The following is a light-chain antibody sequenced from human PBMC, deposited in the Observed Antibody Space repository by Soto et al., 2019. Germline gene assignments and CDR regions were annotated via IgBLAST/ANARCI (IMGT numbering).Light chain of an antibody. V-gene: IGKV3-11*01. CDR3: QQRSDWIT. J-gene: IGKJ5*01. CDR1: RSVSNS. Sequence: EIVLTQSPCTLSLSPGERVTLSCRASRSVSNSLAWFQQKPGQAPRLLIYDASNRATGIPARFSGSGSGTDFTLTISSLEPEDFAVYYCQQRSDWITVGQGTRLEIK. CDR2: DAS.